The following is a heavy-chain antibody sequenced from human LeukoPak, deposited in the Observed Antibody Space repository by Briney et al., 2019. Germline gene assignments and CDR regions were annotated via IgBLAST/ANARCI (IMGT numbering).Heavy chain of an antibody. J-gene: IGHJ4*02. Sequence: ASVKVSCKASGYMFTAYFMYWVREAPGQGLEWMGWINPNSGGTNYAQNFQGRVTMTRDTSMSTAYMELSSLRSDDTAVYFCARRSTYGSGREVGALDCWGQGTLVTVSS. CDR3: ARRSTYGSGREVGALDC. CDR2: INPNSGGT. CDR1: GYMFTAYF. V-gene: IGHV1-2*02. D-gene: IGHD3-10*01.